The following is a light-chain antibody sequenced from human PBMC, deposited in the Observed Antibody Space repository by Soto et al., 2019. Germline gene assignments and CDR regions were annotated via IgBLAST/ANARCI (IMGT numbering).Light chain of an antibody. V-gene: IGKV3-20*01. CDR3: QHQRT. CDR1: QIVSSSY. Sequence: EIVLTQSPGTLSLSPGERATLSCRASQIVSSSYLAWYQQKPGQAPRLLIYGASSRATGIPDRFSGSGSGTDFTLTISRLEPEDFAVYYCQHQRTFGQGTKLEIK. J-gene: IGKJ2*01. CDR2: GAS.